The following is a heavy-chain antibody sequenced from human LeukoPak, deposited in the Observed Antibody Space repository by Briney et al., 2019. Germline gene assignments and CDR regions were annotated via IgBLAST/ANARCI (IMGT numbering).Heavy chain of an antibody. CDR3: ARDPHGYWWFDP. J-gene: IGHJ5*02. Sequence: GGSLRLSCAASGFTFTNYWMHWVRQAPGKGLVWVSRINSDGSSTTYADSVKGRFTISRDNAKNTLYLQMNSLRAEDTAVYYCARDPHGYWWFDPWGQGTLVTVSS. V-gene: IGHV3-74*03. D-gene: IGHD5-18*01. CDR1: GFTFTNYW. CDR2: INSDGSST.